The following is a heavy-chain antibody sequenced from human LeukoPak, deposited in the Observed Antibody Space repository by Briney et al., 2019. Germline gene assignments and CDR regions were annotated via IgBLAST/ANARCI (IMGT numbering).Heavy chain of an antibody. V-gene: IGHV3-23*01. Sequence: PGGSLRLSCAASGFTFSIYAMSWVRQAPGKGLEWVSAISGSGGSTYSADSVKGRFTISRDNSKNTLYLQMNSLRAEDTAVYYCALSIQESLYGSGSYFGAFDYWGQGTLVTVSS. CDR1: GFTFSIYA. CDR3: ALSIQESLYGSGSYFGAFDY. D-gene: IGHD3-10*01. CDR2: ISGSGGST. J-gene: IGHJ4*02.